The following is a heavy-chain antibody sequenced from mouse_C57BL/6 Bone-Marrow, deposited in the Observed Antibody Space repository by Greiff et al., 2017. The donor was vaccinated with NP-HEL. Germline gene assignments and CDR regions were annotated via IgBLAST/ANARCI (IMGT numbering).Heavy chain of an antibody. J-gene: IGHJ4*01. CDR1: GYTFTSYW. CDR3: AREDLGRYYAMDY. D-gene: IGHD4-1*01. Sequence: VQLQQPGAELVMPGASVKLSCKASGYTFTSYWMHWVKQRPGQGLEWIGDIDPSDSYTNYNQKFKGKSTLTVDKSSSTAYMQLSSLTSEDSAVYYCAREDLGRYYAMDYWGQGTSVTVSS. CDR2: IDPSDSYT. V-gene: IGHV1-69*01.